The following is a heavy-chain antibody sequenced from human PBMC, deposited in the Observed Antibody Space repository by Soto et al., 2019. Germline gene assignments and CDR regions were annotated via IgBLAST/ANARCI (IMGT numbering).Heavy chain of an antibody. CDR1: GFTFSSHD. V-gene: IGHV3-13*01. CDR3: ARDPSGCGLDV. D-gene: IGHD2-8*01. Sequence: EMQLVESGGGLLQPGGSLRLSCAASGFTFSSHDMHWFRQAKGKGLEWVSAIGIAGDTHYSGSAKGRFAISRDNGKSSLFLRMNSLRAEDTAVYYCARDPSGCGLDVRGQGTTVTVSS. J-gene: IGHJ6*02. CDR2: IGIAGDT.